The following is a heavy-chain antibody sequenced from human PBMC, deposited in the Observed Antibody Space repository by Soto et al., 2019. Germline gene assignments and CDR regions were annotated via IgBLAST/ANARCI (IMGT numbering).Heavy chain of an antibody. J-gene: IGHJ5*02. CDR2: MNPNSGNT. Sequence: ASVKVSCKASGYTFTSYDINWVRQATGQGLEWMGWMNPNSGNTGYAQKFQGRVTMTRNTSISTAYMELSSLRSEDTAVYYCARVGRIAARLPGNWFDPWGQGTLVTVSS. V-gene: IGHV1-8*01. CDR1: GYTFTSYD. CDR3: ARVGRIAARLPGNWFDP. D-gene: IGHD6-6*01.